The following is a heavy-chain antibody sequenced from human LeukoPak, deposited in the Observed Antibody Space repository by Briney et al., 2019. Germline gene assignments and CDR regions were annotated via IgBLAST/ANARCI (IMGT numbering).Heavy chain of an antibody. Sequence: ASVKVSCTASGYTFTGYYMHWVRQAPGQGLEWMGWINPNSGGTNYAQKFQGWVTMTRDTSISTAYMELSRLRSDDTAVYYCARALSGSEGSYWGQGTLVTVSS. D-gene: IGHD1-26*01. V-gene: IGHV1-2*04. CDR3: ARALSGSEGSY. CDR2: INPNSGGT. J-gene: IGHJ4*02. CDR1: GYTFTGYY.